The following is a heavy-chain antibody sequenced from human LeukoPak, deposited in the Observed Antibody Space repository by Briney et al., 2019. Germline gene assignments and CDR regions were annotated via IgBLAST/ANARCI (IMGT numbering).Heavy chain of an antibody. Sequence: GGCLRLSCAASGFTFSSYAMSWVCQAPGKGLGWVSDISGSGGTTYYADSVKGRFTISRDNSKNTLYLQMNSLRAEDTAVYYCAKDSNFDYWGQGTLVTVSS. J-gene: IGHJ4*02. CDR1: GFTFSSYA. V-gene: IGHV3-23*01. CDR3: AKDSNFDY. CDR2: ISGSGGTT.